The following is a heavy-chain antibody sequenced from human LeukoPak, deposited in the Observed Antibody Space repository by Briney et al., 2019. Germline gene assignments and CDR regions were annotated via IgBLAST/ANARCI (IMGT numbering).Heavy chain of an antibody. Sequence: SETLSLTCTVSGGSISSYYWSWIRQPPGKGLEWIGYIYYSGSTNYNPSLKSRVTISVDTSKNQFSLKLSSVTAADTAVYYCARHLPPPSSYNWFDPWGQGTLVTVSS. D-gene: IGHD3-16*02. V-gene: IGHV4-59*01. CDR3: ARHLPPPSSYNWFDP. J-gene: IGHJ5*02. CDR2: IYYSGST. CDR1: GGSISSYY.